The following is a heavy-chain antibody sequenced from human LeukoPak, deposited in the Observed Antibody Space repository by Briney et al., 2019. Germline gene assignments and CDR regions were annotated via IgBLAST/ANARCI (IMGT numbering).Heavy chain of an antibody. J-gene: IGHJ4*02. CDR3: ARDRGFLSFDY. CDR2: INQDGSEN. Sequence: GGSLSLSCAASGFTFINFWISWVRQAPGKGLGWVANINQDGSENNFVDSVRGRFTISRDNAKNSLYLQMNSLRAEDTAVYYCARDRGFLSFDYWGQGTQVTVSS. CDR1: GFTFINFW. V-gene: IGHV3-7*01. D-gene: IGHD2/OR15-2a*01.